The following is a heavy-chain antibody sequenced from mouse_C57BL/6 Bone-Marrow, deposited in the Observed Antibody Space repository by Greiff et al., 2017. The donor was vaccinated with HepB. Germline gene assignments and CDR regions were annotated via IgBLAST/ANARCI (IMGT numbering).Heavy chain of an antibody. J-gene: IGHJ2*01. CDR3: ARARQLRLSFDY. V-gene: IGHV1-54*01. CDR1: GYSFTSYL. Sequence: VKLQQSGAELVRPGTSVKVSCKASGYSFTSYLIEWVKQRPGQGLEWIGVINPGSGGTNYNEKFKGKATLTADKSSSTAYMQLSSLTSEDSAVYFCARARQLRLSFDYWGQGTPLTVSS. D-gene: IGHD3-2*02. CDR2: INPGSGGT.